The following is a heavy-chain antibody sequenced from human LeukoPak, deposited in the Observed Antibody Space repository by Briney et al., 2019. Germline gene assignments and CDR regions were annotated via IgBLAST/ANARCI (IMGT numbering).Heavy chain of an antibody. J-gene: IGHJ4*02. CDR3: AAMTTVTMYSYFFDS. V-gene: IGHV4-59*01. CDR1: GDSMSDYF. Sequence: RSSETLSLTCTVSGDSMSDYFWTWIRQPPGKGLEWIGYAADSGRTNYNPSLKSRVTISVDSSTNHFSLRLPSVTAADTAIYYCAAMTTVTMYSYFFDSWGQGTLLTVSS. D-gene: IGHD4-17*01. CDR2: AADSGRT.